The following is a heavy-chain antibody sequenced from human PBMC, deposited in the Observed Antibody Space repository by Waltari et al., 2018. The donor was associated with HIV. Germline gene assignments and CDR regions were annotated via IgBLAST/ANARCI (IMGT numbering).Heavy chain of an antibody. J-gene: IGHJ6*02. CDR2: ISNEGSNK. CDR1: GLTFSSYA. Sequence: QVQLVESGGGVVQPGRSLRLSCAASGLTFSSYAMHWVRQAPGKGLELVEVISNEGSNKDYADSVKGRFTISRDNSKNTLYLQMNSLRAEDTAVYYCARDWGSLRDDYYYYGMDVWGQGTTVTVSS. CDR3: ARDWGSLRDDYYYYGMDV. D-gene: IGHD3-16*01. V-gene: IGHV3-30*04.